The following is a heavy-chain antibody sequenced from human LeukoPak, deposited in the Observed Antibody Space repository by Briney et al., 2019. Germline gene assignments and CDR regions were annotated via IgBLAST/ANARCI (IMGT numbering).Heavy chain of an antibody. Sequence: GASVKVSCKASGYTFTGYYMHWVRQAPGQGLEWMGWINPNSGGTNYAQKFQGRVTMTRDTSISTAYMELSRLRSDDTAVYYCARDFFLEDSHCSSTSCYYYMDVWGKGTTVTVSS. CDR2: INPNSGGT. J-gene: IGHJ6*03. D-gene: IGHD2-2*01. CDR3: ARDFFLEDSHCSSTSCYYYMDV. V-gene: IGHV1-2*02. CDR1: GYTFTGYY.